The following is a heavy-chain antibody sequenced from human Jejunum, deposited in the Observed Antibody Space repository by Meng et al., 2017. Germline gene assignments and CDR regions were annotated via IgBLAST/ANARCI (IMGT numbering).Heavy chain of an antibody. V-gene: IGHV4-4*02. CDR3: ARKGGTYSTGHFPHFDY. J-gene: IGHJ4*02. D-gene: IGHD6-19*01. Sequence: ESGPGRVTASGPLSLPCTFSGYSITSHTYWSWVRQSPEKGLEWIGQIDHRGSPYYNPSLKSRVTMSVDKSKSQVSLQLTSVTAADTAVYYCARKGGTYSTGHFPHFDYWGQGTLVTVSS. CDR1: GYSITSHTY. CDR2: IDHRGSP.